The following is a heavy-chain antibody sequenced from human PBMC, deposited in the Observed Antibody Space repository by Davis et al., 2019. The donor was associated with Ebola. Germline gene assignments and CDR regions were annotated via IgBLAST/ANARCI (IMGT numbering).Heavy chain of an antibody. Sequence: SETLSLTCTVSGGSISSYYWSWIRQPPGKGLEWIGYIYYSGSTNYNPSRKSRVTITVDTSKNQFSLKLSSVTAADTAVYYCARGRDTAMVLGYYGMDVWGKGTTVTVSS. V-gene: IGHV4-59*08. CDR2: IYYSGST. J-gene: IGHJ6*04. CDR3: ARGRDTAMVLGYYGMDV. D-gene: IGHD5-18*01. CDR1: GGSISSYY.